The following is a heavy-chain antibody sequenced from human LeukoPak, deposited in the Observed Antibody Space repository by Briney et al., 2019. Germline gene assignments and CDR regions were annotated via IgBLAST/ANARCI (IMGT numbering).Heavy chain of an antibody. V-gene: IGHV6-1*01. J-gene: IGHJ3*02. Sequence: SQTLSLTCAISGDSVSSNSAAWNWIRQSPSRGLEWLGRTYYRSKWYNDYAVSVKSRITINPDTSKNQFSLQLNSVTPEDTAVYYCARDVSGDDSRGYYYVDAFDIWGQGTMVTVSS. CDR3: ARDVSGDDSRGYYYVDAFDI. D-gene: IGHD3-22*01. CDR2: TYYRSKWYN. CDR1: GDSVSSNSAA.